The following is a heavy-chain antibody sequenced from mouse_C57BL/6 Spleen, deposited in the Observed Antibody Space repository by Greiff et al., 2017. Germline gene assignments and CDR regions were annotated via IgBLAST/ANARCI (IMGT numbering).Heavy chain of an antibody. CDR3: ARGPYGSIYYGD. J-gene: IGHJ2*01. V-gene: IGHV1-63*01. D-gene: IGHD1-1*01. Sequence: VQLQQSGAELVRPGTSVKMSCKASGYTFTNYWIGWAKQRPGHGLEWIGDIYPGGGYTNYNEKFKGKATLTADKSSSTAYMQFSSLTSEDSAIYYCARGPYGSIYYGDWGQGTTLTVSS. CDR2: IYPGGGYT. CDR1: GYTFTNYW.